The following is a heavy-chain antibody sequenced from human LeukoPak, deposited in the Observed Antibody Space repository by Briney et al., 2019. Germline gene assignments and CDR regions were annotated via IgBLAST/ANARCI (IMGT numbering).Heavy chain of an antibody. CDR3: ARLPHFDGDGKWADY. CDR1: GGSISSGSYY. Sequence: SETLSLTCTVSGGSISSGSYYWSWIRQPAGKGLEWIGRIYTSGSTNYNPSLKSRVTISVDTSKNQFSLKLSSVTAADTAVYYCARLPHFDGDGKWADYWGQGTLVTVSS. V-gene: IGHV4-61*02. D-gene: IGHD3-9*01. CDR2: IYTSGST. J-gene: IGHJ4*02.